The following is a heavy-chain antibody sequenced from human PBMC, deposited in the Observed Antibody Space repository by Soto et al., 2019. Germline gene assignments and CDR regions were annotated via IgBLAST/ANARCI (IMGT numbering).Heavy chain of an antibody. Sequence: SETLSLTCAVHGGSFSGYYWSWIRQPPGKGLEWIGEINHSGSTNYNPSLKSRVTISVDTSKNQFSLKLSSVTAADTAVYYCARARRRDGYNYVGYWGQGTLVTVSS. D-gene: IGHD5-12*01. V-gene: IGHV4-34*01. CDR3: ARARRRDGYNYVGY. CDR2: INHSGST. CDR1: GGSFSGYY. J-gene: IGHJ4*02.